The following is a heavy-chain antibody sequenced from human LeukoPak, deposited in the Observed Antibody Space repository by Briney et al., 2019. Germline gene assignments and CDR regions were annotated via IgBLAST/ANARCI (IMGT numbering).Heavy chain of an antibody. D-gene: IGHD6-19*01. CDR2: FDPEDGET. Sequence: ASVKVSCKVSGYTLTELSMRWVRQAPGKGLEWMGGFDPEDGETIYAQKFQGRVTMTEDTSTDTAYMELSSLRSEDTAVYYCATLRAVAGLGASGYFDYWGQGTLVTVSS. CDR1: GYTLTELS. J-gene: IGHJ4*02. CDR3: ATLRAVAGLGASGYFDY. V-gene: IGHV1-24*01.